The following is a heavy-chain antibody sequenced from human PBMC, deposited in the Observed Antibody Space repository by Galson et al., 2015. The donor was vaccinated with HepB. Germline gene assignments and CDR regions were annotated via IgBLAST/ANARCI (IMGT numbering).Heavy chain of an antibody. Sequence: SLRLSCAASGFTFSAYWMSWVRQVPGKGLEWVADVNLDGSEVYYADSVKGRFTISRDNAERSVSLHMYSLRAEDTAVYYCAREVMIRTLAHKTPDYWGQRTLVTVSS. CDR1: GFTFSAYW. V-gene: IGHV3-7*03. J-gene: IGHJ4*02. D-gene: IGHD3-16*01. CDR3: AREVMIRTLAHKTPDY. CDR2: VNLDGSEV.